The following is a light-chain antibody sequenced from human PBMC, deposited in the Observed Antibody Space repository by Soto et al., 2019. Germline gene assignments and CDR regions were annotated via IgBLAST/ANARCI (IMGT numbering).Light chain of an antibody. Sequence: DIQMTQSPSTLSASVGDRVTITCRASQNINTWLSWYHQAPGEPPKLLIFKASRLQSGVPSRFSGGGSATRFTLTINGLQPDDFGTYHCMQSSNSVWTFGQGTKVEVK. CDR1: QNINTW. CDR2: KAS. V-gene: IGKV1-5*03. CDR3: MQSSNSVWT. J-gene: IGKJ1*01.